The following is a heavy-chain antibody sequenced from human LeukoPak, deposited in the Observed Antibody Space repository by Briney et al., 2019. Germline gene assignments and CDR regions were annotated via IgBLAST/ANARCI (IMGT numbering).Heavy chain of an antibody. J-gene: IGHJ6*02. Sequence: SQTLSLTCTVSGGSISSGGYYWSWIRQHPGKGLEWTGYIYHSGSTYYNPSLKSRVTISVDTSKNQFSLKLSSVTAADTAVYYCARASRVLYYYDSSGYYGMDVWGQGTTVTVSS. CDR3: ARASRVLYYYDSSGYYGMDV. CDR2: IYHSGST. D-gene: IGHD3-22*01. CDR1: GGSISSGGYY. V-gene: IGHV4-31*03.